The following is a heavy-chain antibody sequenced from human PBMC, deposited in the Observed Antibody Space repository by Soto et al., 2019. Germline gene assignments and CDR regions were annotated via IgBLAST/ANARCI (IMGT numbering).Heavy chain of an antibody. V-gene: IGHV1-69*13. CDR3: AKVRYSSPMGYYYGMDV. D-gene: IGHD6-19*01. CDR2: IIPIFGTA. CDR1: RVAFSKFI. J-gene: IGHJ6*02. Sequence: SVKVSCKASRVAFSKFIVTWVRQAPGLGLEWVGGIIPIFGTANYAQKFRGRVTITADESTSTSYMEVNNLRSEDTAVYYCAKVRYSSPMGYYYGMDVWGQGTTVTVSS.